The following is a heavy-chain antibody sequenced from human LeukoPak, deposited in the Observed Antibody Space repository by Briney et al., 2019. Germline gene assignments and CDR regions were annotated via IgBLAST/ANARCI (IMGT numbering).Heavy chain of an antibody. CDR2: ITSSGGST. CDR3: ARAVVATVSDPYYLDY. CDR1: RFTFSFYA. D-gene: IGHD3-10*01. J-gene: IGHJ4*02. V-gene: IGHV3-23*01. Sequence: GGSLRLSCGASRFTFSFYAMNWVRQAPGEGVEWVSTITSSGGSTYYADSVKGRFASSRDNSNNTLYLQMNSLRADDTAVYYCARAVVATVSDPYYLDYWGQGTLVTVSS.